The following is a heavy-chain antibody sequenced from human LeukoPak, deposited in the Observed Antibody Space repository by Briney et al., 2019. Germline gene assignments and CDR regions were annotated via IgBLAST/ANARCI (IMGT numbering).Heavy chain of an antibody. D-gene: IGHD3-22*01. Sequence: SETLSLTCAVYGGSFSGYYWSWIRQPPGKGLEWIGEINYSGSTNYNPSLKSRVTISVDTSKNQFSLKLSSVTAADTAVYYCAAHHTYYYDSSGEDNWFDPWGQGTLVTVSS. CDR2: INYSGST. J-gene: IGHJ5*02. CDR3: AAHHTYYYDSSGEDNWFDP. V-gene: IGHV4-34*01. CDR1: GGSFSGYY.